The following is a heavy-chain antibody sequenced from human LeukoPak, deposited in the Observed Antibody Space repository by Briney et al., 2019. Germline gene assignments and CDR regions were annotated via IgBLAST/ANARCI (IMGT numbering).Heavy chain of an antibody. V-gene: IGHV3-7*03. Sequence: PGGSLRLSCAASGFTFSSYWMSWVRQAPGKGLEWVANIKQDGSEKYYVDSVKGRFTISRDNAKNSPYLQMNSLRAEDTAVYYCARELYYYDSSGYYSPDYYYGMDVWGQGTTVTVSS. CDR1: GFTFSSYW. J-gene: IGHJ6*02. CDR2: IKQDGSEK. D-gene: IGHD3-22*01. CDR3: ARELYYYDSSGYYSPDYYYGMDV.